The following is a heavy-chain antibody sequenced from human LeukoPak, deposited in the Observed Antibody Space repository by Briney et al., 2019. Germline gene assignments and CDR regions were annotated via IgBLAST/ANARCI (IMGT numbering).Heavy chain of an antibody. D-gene: IGHD6-13*01. Sequence: PPETLSLTCTVSGGSISSSSYYWGWIRQPPGKGLEWIGSIYYSGSTYYNPSLKSRVTISVDTSKNQFSLKLSSVTAADTAVYYCARDDTGGSSSWYAVYYGMDVWGQGTTVTVSS. CDR1: GGSISSSSYY. CDR2: IYYSGST. J-gene: IGHJ6*02. V-gene: IGHV4-39*07. CDR3: ARDDTGGSSSWYAVYYGMDV.